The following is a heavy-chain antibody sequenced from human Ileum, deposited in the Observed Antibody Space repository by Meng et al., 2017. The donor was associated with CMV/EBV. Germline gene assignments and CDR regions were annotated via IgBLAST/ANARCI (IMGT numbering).Heavy chain of an antibody. CDR1: GFTFSSYS. V-gene: IGHV3-48*04. J-gene: IGHJ5*02. CDR3: ARDLQLST. Sequence: GSLGLSCAASGFTFSSYSMNWVRQAPGKGLEWISSITSSSGTIYYTDSVKGRFTIFRDNAKNSLHLQKNSLSADDTAVYYCARDLQLSTWGQGTLVTVSS. D-gene: IGHD5-18*01. CDR2: ITSSSGTI.